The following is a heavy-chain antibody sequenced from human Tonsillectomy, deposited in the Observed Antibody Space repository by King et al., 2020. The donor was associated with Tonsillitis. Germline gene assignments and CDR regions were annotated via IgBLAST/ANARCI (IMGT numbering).Heavy chain of an antibody. CDR3: AAGYYDSSGFSFYYYYNIDV. D-gene: IGHD3-22*01. CDR2: IIPTFGTT. Sequence: QLVQSGAEVKKPGSSVRVSCKASGGSFSAYGISWVRQAPGQGLEWMGGIIPTFGTTHHTQKFQDRVTITADKPTSTAYMELSSLRSEDTAVYYCAAGYYDSSGFSFYYYYNIDVWGKGTTVTVSS. V-gene: IGHV1-69*06. CDR1: GGSFSAYG. J-gene: IGHJ6*03.